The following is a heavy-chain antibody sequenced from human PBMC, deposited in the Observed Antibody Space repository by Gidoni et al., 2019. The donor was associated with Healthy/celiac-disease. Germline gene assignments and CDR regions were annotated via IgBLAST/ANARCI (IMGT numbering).Heavy chain of an antibody. D-gene: IGHD2-15*01. Sequence: QVQLQQWGAGLLKPSETLSLTCAVYGGSFSGYYWSWIRQPPGKGLEWIGEINHSGSTNYNPSLKSRVTISVDTSKNQFSLKLSSVTAADTAVYYCARGPVRWYHAEYFQHWGQGTLVTVSS. V-gene: IGHV4-34*01. CDR2: INHSGST. CDR1: GGSFSGYY. J-gene: IGHJ1*01. CDR3: ARGPVRWYHAEYFQH.